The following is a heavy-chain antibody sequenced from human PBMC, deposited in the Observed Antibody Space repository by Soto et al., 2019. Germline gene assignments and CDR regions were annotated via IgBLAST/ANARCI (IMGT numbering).Heavy chain of an antibody. D-gene: IGHD6-13*01. CDR3: ARGAHYSSPCRWFDP. Sequence: QVQLQESGPGLVKPSQTLSLTCTVSGGSISSGGYYWSWIRQHPGKGLEWIGYIYYSGSTYYNPSLQSRVTISVDTSKNQFSLKLRSVTAADTAVYYCARGAHYSSPCRWFDPWGQGTLVTVSS. CDR2: IYYSGST. V-gene: IGHV4-31*03. J-gene: IGHJ5*02. CDR1: GGSISSGGYY.